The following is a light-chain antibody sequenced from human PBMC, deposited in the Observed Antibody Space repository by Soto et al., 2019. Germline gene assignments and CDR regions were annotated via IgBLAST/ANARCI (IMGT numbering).Light chain of an antibody. Sequence: DIQMTQSPSPLSASVGDRVTITCRASQSISSWLAWYQQKPGKAPKLLIHAASSLQSGVPPRFSGSGSGTDFTLTISSLQPEDFAVYYCQQYGSSPRTFGQGTKVDIK. CDR3: QQYGSSPRT. CDR1: QSISSW. J-gene: IGKJ1*01. V-gene: IGKV1-5*01. CDR2: AAS.